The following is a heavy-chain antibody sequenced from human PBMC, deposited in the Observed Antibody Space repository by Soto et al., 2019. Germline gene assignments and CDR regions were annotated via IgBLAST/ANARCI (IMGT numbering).Heavy chain of an antibody. Sequence: QVQLVESGGGVVQPGRSLRLSCAASGFTFSSYGMHWVRQAPGKGLEWVAVISYDGSNKYYADSVKGRFTISRDNSKNTLYLQMNSLRAEDTDVDYCAKEGGYYGSGSYSVGENYYGMDVWGQGTTVTVSS. CDR2: ISYDGSNK. D-gene: IGHD3-10*01. J-gene: IGHJ6*02. CDR1: GFTFSSYG. V-gene: IGHV3-30*18. CDR3: AKEGGYYGSGSYSVGENYYGMDV.